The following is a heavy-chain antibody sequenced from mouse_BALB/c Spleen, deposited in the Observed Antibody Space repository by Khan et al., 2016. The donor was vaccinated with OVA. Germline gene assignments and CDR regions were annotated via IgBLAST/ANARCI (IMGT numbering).Heavy chain of an antibody. CDR3: ARELRLGGFAY. Sequence: VQLQESGPGLVAPSQSLSITCTVSGFSLTGFGINWVRQPPGKGLEWLGMIWGDGNTDYNSALKSRLSIRKDTSKSQVFLKMNSLQTEDTARYYCARELRLGGFAYWGQGTLVTVSA. CDR2: IWGDGNT. D-gene: IGHD1-2*01. J-gene: IGHJ3*01. CDR1: GFSLTGFG. V-gene: IGHV2-6-7*01.